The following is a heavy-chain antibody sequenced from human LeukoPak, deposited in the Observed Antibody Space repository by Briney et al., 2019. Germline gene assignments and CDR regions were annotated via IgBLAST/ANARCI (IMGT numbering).Heavy chain of an antibody. D-gene: IGHD2-21*02. CDR3: ARDATGGGDCFFDY. J-gene: IGHJ4*02. CDR2: IWFDGSNK. V-gene: IGHV3-33*02. Sequence: GGSLRLSCAASGFTFRSYGMHWVRQAPGKGLEWVAVIWFDGSNKYYADSAKGRFTISRDNSKNTLFLQMNSLRVEDTAVYYCARDATGGGDCFFDYWGQGTLVTVSS. CDR1: GFTFRSYG.